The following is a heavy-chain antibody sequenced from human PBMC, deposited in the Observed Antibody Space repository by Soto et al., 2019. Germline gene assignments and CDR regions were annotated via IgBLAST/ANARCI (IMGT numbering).Heavy chain of an antibody. J-gene: IGHJ3*02. CDR1: GFTFSGYG. Sequence: QVQLVESGGGVVQVGRSLRLSCAASGFTFSGYGMHWVRQAPGKGLEWLAVIWYDGSNKYYADSVKGRFTISRDNAKNTLYLQMNSLRAEDTAVYSCARDYGSSEGFDIWGQGTMVTVSS. CDR3: ARDYGSSEGFDI. D-gene: IGHD2-2*01. CDR2: IWYDGSNK. V-gene: IGHV3-33*01.